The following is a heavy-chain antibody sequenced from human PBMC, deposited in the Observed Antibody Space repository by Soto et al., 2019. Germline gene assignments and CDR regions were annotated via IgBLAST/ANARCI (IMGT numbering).Heavy chain of an antibody. CDR1: GGSFSGYY. V-gene: IGHV4-34*01. D-gene: IGHD2-2*01. CDR3: ARGIVVVPAAMGGWFDP. CDR2: INHSGST. Sequence: SETLSLTCAVYGGSFSGYYWSWIRQPPGKGLEWIGEINHSGSTNYNPSLKSRVTISVDTSKNQFSLKLSSVTAADTAVYYCARGIVVVPAAMGGWFDPWGQGTLVTVSS. J-gene: IGHJ5*02.